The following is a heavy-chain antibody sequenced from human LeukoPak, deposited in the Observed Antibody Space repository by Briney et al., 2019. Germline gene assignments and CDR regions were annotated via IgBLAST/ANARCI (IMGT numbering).Heavy chain of an antibody. V-gene: IGHV1-2*02. J-gene: IGHJ4*02. CDR2: ITPSGGT. D-gene: IGHD5-24*01. Sequence: GASVTVSCKASGYTFTSYAIHWVRQAPGQGLEWMGWITPSGGTNYPQKFQGRVTVTRDTSISTAYMELSRLRSDDTAVYYCARDKEMATIDYWGQGTLVTVSS. CDR1: GYTFTSYA. CDR3: ARDKEMATIDY.